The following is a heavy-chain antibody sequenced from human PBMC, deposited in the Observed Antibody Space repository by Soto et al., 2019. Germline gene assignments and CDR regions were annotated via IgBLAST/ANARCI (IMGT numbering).Heavy chain of an antibody. V-gene: IGHV1-18*01. J-gene: IGHJ6*03. CDR3: ARNTMTDRNPYYYYYMDV. D-gene: IGHD4-17*01. Sequence: GASVKVSCKASGYTFTSYGISWVRQAPGQGLEWMGWISAYNGNTNYAQKLQGRATMTTDTSTSTAYMELRSLRSDDTAVYYCARNTMTDRNPYYYYYMDVWGKGTTVTVSS. CDR2: ISAYNGNT. CDR1: GYTFTSYG.